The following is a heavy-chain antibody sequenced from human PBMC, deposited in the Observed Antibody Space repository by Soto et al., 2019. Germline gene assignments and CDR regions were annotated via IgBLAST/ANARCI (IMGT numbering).Heavy chain of an antibody. CDR1: GYSFTSYW. V-gene: IGHV5-10-1*01. CDR3: AREYYDFWSGYFWFDP. CDR2: IDPSDSYT. D-gene: IGHD3-3*01. Sequence: GESLKISCKGSGYSFTSYWISWVRQMPGKGLEWMGRIDPSDSYTNYSPSFQGHVTISADKSISTAYLQWSSLKASDTAMYYCAREYYDFWSGYFWFDPWGQGTLVTVSS. J-gene: IGHJ5*02.